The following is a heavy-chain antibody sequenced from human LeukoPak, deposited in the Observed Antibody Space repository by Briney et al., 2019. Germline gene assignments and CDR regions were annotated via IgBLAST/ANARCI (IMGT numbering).Heavy chain of an antibody. CDR3: ARASAVWPHLLVY. V-gene: IGHV3-11*01. Sequence: GGSLRLSCAASGFTFSDYYMSWIRQAPGKGLEWVAYISSSGSPIYYADSVKGRFTISRDNAKNSLYLQMNSLRAEDTAVYYCARASAVWPHLLVYWGQGTLVTVSS. CDR2: ISSSGSPI. D-gene: IGHD2-15*01. CDR1: GFTFSDYY. J-gene: IGHJ4*02.